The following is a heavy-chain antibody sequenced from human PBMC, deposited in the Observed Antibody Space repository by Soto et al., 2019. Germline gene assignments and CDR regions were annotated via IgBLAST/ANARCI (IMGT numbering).Heavy chain of an antibody. D-gene: IGHD1-26*01. Sequence: CVSLRLSCAASGVTFSSYAMSWIRQAPGKGLEWVSASSGSGGRTYYADSVKGRFTISRENSKNTLYLQLNSLRAEHPAVYYCAKIRGSHPQKNSYYVMDVWRQGPTVPVSS. CDR3: AKIRGSHPQKNSYYVMDV. CDR1: GVTFSSYA. J-gene: IGHJ6*02. V-gene: IGHV3-23*01. CDR2: SSGSGGRT.